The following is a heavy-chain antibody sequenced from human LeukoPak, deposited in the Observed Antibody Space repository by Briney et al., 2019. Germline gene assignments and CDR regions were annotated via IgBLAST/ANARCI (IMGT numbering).Heavy chain of an antibody. Sequence: GASVKVSCKASGYTFTSYAMNWVRQAPGQGLEWMGWINTNTGNPTYAQGFTGRFVFSLDTSVSTAYLQISSLKAEDTAVYYCARDAGPFVAPGRGSLGYWGQGTLVTVSS. J-gene: IGHJ4*02. CDR3: ARDAGPFVAPGRGSLGY. CDR2: INTNTGNP. CDR1: GYTFTSYA. V-gene: IGHV7-4-1*02. D-gene: IGHD2-15*01.